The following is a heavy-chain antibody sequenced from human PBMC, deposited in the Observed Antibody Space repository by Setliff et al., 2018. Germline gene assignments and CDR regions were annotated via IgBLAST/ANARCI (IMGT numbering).Heavy chain of an antibody. J-gene: IGHJ5*02. Sequence: LSLTCTVSGASISDYYWTWIRQPAGKELEWIGRVSVSGSTTYNPSLKSRVTMSVDTSRNQISLNLTSVTAADTAMYYCARERTIFGILVISGWFDPWGQGTVVTVSS. CDR1: GASISDYY. V-gene: IGHV4-4*07. CDR2: VSVSGST. D-gene: IGHD3-3*01. CDR3: ARERTIFGILVISGWFDP.